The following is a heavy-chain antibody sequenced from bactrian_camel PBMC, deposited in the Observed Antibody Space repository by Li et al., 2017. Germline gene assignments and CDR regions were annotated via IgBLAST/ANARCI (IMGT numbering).Heavy chain of an antibody. CDR1: GYTYNFNC. D-gene: IGHD6*01. V-gene: IGHV3S40*01. CDR3: ATSYGGSWSVACDGY. CDR2: FYSGGGGST. Sequence: DVQLVESGGASVHSGESLALSCPASGYTYNFNCMCWYCQAPGKERERVAFFYSGGGGSTDYADSVKGRFTISQDSAKNTVYLQMYSLKPEDTAMYYCATSYGGSWSVACDGYWGQGTQVTVS. J-gene: IGHJ6*01.